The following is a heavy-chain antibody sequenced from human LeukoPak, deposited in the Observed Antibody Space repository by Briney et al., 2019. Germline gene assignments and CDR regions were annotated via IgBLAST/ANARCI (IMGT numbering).Heavy chain of an antibody. J-gene: IGHJ3*02. D-gene: IGHD6-13*01. CDR1: GYTFTSYD. Sequence: GASVKVSCKASGYTFTSYDINWVRQATGQGLEWMGWMNPNSGNTGYAQKFQGRVTMTRNTSISTAYMELSSLRSEDTAVYYCASSSSWGDAFDNWGQGTMVTVSS. V-gene: IGHV1-8*01. CDR2: MNPNSGNT. CDR3: ASSSSWGDAFDN.